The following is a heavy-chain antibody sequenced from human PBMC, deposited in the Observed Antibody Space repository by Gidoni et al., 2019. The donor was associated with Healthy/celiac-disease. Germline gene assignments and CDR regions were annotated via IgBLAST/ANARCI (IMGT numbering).Heavy chain of an antibody. D-gene: IGHD3-10*01. Sequence: SSYAMHWVRQAPGKGLEWVAVISYDGSNKYYADSVKGQFTISRDNSKNTLYLQMNSLRAEDTAVYYCARGDYYGSGSAFDPWGQGTLVTVSS. V-gene: IGHV3-30-3*01. J-gene: IGHJ5*02. CDR3: ARGDYYGSGSAFDP. CDR2: ISYDGSNK. CDR1: SSYA.